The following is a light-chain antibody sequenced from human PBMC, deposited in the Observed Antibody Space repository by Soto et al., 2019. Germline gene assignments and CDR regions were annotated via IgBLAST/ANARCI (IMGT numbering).Light chain of an antibody. Sequence: EIVLTQSPGTLSLSPGERATLSCRASQSVSSSFLAWYQQKPGQAPRLLIDGASSRATGIPDRFSGSGSGKVFPLTISRLEPEDFAVYYWQQYGSSAYTFGQGTKLEIK. CDR3: QQYGSSAYT. CDR1: QSVSSSF. V-gene: IGKV3-20*01. J-gene: IGKJ2*01. CDR2: GAS.